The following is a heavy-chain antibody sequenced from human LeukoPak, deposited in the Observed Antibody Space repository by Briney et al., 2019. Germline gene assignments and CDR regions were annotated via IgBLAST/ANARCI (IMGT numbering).Heavy chain of an antibody. CDR1: QFTFGYYT. V-gene: IGHV3-21*01. CDR3: ARNSSSWYYFDY. Sequence: GGSLRLSCAASQFTFGYYTMNWVRQAPGKGLEWVSSISSSGRFTHYGDAVKGRFTISRDNAKNSLYLQMNSLRADDTAVHYCARNSSSWYYFDYWGQGTLVTVSS. D-gene: IGHD6-13*01. J-gene: IGHJ4*02. CDR2: ISSSGRFT.